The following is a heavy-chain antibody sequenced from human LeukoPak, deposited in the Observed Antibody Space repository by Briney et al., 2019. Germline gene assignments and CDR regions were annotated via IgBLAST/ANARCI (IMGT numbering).Heavy chain of an antibody. J-gene: IGHJ4*02. CDR3: ARQSRYDYVWGSYRPSPFDY. CDR2: INHSGST. V-gene: IGHV4-34*01. CDR1: GGSFSGYY. Sequence: SETLSLTCAVYGGSFSGYYWSWIRQPPGKGLEWIGEINHSGSTNYNPSLKGRVTISVDTSKNQFSLKLSSVTAADTAVYYCARQSRYDYVWGSYRPSPFDYWGQGTLVTVSS. D-gene: IGHD3-16*02.